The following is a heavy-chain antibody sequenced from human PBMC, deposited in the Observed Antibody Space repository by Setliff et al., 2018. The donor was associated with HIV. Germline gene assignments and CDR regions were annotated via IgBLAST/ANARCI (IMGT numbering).Heavy chain of an antibody. CDR3: ATRGRDLGFDY. CDR2: MNPNSGNT. Sequence: GASVKVSCKASGYTFTSYDINWVRQATGQGLEWMGWMNPNSGNTGHAQRFQGRLTITADEYTGTAYMELSSLRSEDTAVYYCATRGRDLGFDYWGQGTLVTVSS. D-gene: IGHD1-1*01. CDR1: GYTFTSYD. J-gene: IGHJ4*02. V-gene: IGHV1-8*01.